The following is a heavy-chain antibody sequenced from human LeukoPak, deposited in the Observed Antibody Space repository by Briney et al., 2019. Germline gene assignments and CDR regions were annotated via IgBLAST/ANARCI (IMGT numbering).Heavy chain of an antibody. CDR3: ARDGLITMVRGVIDY. Sequence: GGSLRLSCSASGFTFSSYAMHWVRQAPGKGLEWVAIISYDGSTKFYVDSVKGRFSISRDSSKNILYLQMNSLRAEDTAVYYCARDGLITMVRGVIDYWGQGTLVTVSS. CDR2: ISYDGSTK. V-gene: IGHV3-30*04. CDR1: GFTFSSYA. J-gene: IGHJ4*02. D-gene: IGHD3-10*01.